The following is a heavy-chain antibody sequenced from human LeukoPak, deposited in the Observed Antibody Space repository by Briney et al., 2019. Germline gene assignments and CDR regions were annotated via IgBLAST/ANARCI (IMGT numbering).Heavy chain of an antibody. Sequence: ASVKVSCKASGYTFTGYYMHWVRQAPGQGLEWMGWINPNSGGTNYAQKFQGRVTMTRDTSISTAYMELRSLRSDDTAVYYCARESSSWNRYRFDPWGQGTLVTVSS. V-gene: IGHV1-2*02. J-gene: IGHJ5*02. CDR2: INPNSGGT. CDR3: ARESSSWNRYRFDP. D-gene: IGHD6-13*01. CDR1: GYTFTGYY.